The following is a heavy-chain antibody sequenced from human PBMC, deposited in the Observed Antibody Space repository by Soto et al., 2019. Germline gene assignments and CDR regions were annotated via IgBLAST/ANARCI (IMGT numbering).Heavy chain of an antibody. J-gene: IGHJ6*02. D-gene: IGHD2-2*01. CDR2: ISSTSSYI. V-gene: IGHV3-21*01. CDR3: AGAEGGCSSTSCHSYGMDV. CDR1: GFTFSSYT. Sequence: LRLSCAASGFTFSSYTMNWVRQAPGKGLEWVSSISSTSSYIYYADSLKGRFTISRDNAKNSLYLQMSSLRAEDTAVYYCAGAEGGCSSTSCHSYGMDVWGQGTTVTVSS.